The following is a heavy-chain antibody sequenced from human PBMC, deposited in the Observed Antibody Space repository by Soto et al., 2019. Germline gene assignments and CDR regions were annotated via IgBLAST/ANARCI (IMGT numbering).Heavy chain of an antibody. CDR1: GDSVTSGSYY. J-gene: IGHJ6*02. Sequence: SETLSLTCIVSGDSVTSGSYYWTWLRQPPGKGLEWIGYISYTGRTKYNPSLQSRVTISVDTSKNDFSLNLSSVTAAGTAVYFCAREWGLLPYYVMNVWGHGTAVTVSS. V-gene: IGHV4-61*03. CDR3: AREWGLLPYYVMNV. CDR2: ISYTGRT. D-gene: IGHD7-27*01.